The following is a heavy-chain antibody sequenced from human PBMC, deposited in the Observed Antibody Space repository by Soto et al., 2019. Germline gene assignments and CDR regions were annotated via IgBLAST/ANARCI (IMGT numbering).Heavy chain of an antibody. J-gene: IGHJ4*02. Sequence: QVHMVQSGAEVKKPGASGKVSCKASGYIFPSYGISWVRQAPGQGLVWMGWISAHNGNTKYAQKFQGRVTMTTDTATSTDHMELRGLRSDDTAVYYSARNGGGWPDSWGQGTLVTVSS. CDR2: ISAHNGNT. CDR3: ARNGGGWPDS. CDR1: GYIFPSYG. V-gene: IGHV1-18*01. D-gene: IGHD6-19*01.